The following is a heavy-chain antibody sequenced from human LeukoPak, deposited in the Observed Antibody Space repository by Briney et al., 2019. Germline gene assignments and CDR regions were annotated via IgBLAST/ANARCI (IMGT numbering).Heavy chain of an antibody. Sequence: GGSLRLSCEASGFTFDDYGMHWVRRAPGKGLEWVSTISWNSASVGYVDSVKGRFTISRDNAKKTLYLQMNSLRPEDTALYYCAKDYGYSSSWYDYWGQGTLVSLSS. V-gene: IGHV3-9*01. CDR3: AKDYGYSSSWYDY. J-gene: IGHJ4*02. CDR2: ISWNSASV. CDR1: GFTFDDYG. D-gene: IGHD6-13*01.